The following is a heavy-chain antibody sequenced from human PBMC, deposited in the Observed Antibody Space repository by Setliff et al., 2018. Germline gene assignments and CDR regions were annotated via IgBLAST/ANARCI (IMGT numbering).Heavy chain of an antibody. CDR3: AREPTHTGHYYLDL. Sequence: ETLSLTCTVSGDSMTVYYWTWVRQSPGKGLEWIGYIQNGGNTKYNPSPGSRITMSVDTSKNQFSLKLSSVTAADTAVYYCAREPTHTGHYYLDLWGKGTTVTVSS. D-gene: IGHD2-15*01. CDR2: IQNGGNT. V-gene: IGHV4-4*08. CDR1: GDSMTVYY. J-gene: IGHJ6*03.